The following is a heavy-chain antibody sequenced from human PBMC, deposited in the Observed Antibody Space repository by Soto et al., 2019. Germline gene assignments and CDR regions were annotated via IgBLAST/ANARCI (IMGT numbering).Heavy chain of an antibody. J-gene: IGHJ4*02. V-gene: IGHV1-69*01. CDR3: AISGRRYCSSAPCYPYFDS. D-gene: IGHD2-2*01. CDR2: LIPVFATT. CDR1: GGTFSSYA. Sequence: QVQVVQSGAEVKKPGSSVKVSCKASGGTFSSYAVNWVRQAPGQGLEWMGVLIPVFATTHYAQNAYGRVTITADESTGTANRELSSLRSAATAVYYCAISGRRYCSSAPCYPYFDSWGQGTLVSVSS.